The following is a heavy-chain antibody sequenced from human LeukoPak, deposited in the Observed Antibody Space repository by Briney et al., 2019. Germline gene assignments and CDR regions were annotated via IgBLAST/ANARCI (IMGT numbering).Heavy chain of an antibody. CDR1: GYTFTSYG. CDR3: ARVASSWYSAAFDI. V-gene: IGHV1-18*01. CDR2: ISAYNGNT. D-gene: IGHD6-13*01. Sequence: GASVKVSCKASGYTFTSYGINWVRQAPGQGLEWMGWISAYNGNTNYAQKLQGRVTMTTDTSTSTAYMELRSLRSDDTAVYYCARVASSWYSAAFDIWGQGTMVTVSS. J-gene: IGHJ3*02.